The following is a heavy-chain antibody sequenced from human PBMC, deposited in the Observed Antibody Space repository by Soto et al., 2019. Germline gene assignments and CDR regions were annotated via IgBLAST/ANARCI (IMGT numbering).Heavy chain of an antibody. J-gene: IGHJ4*02. CDR3: TTDVSGPLDDY. Sequence: GGSLRLSCVVSGFTFSRAWMTWVRQAPGKGLEWIGRIKSEIDGVAADYAAPVKGRFTISRDDSRDTMYLQMNRLTIEDTGVYYCTTDVSGPLDDYWGQGTLVTVSS. CDR1: GFTFSRAW. V-gene: IGHV3-15*01. CDR2: IKSEIDGVAA. D-gene: IGHD1-1*01.